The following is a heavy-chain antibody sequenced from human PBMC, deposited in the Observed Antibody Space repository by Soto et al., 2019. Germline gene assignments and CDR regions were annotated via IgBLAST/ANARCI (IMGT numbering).Heavy chain of an antibody. Sequence: PGESLKISCEGSGYSFTSYWISWVRQMPGKGLEWMGNIDPSDSSTNYSPSFQGHVTISADKSINTLYLEWGNLKASDTAMYYCARGGDSAATLLGYYYGMDVWGQGTTVTVSS. V-gene: IGHV5-10-1*01. CDR2: IDPSDSST. D-gene: IGHD5-12*01. J-gene: IGHJ6*02. CDR1: GYSFTSYW. CDR3: ARGGDSAATLLGYYYGMDV.